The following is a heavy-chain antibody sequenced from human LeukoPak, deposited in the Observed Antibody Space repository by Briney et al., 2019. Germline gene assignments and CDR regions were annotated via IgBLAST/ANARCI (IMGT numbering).Heavy chain of an antibody. CDR3: AKDPGSGYYYFDY. D-gene: IGHD3-22*01. CDR1: GFTFSSYT. J-gene: IGHJ4*02. CDR2: ISGSGGST. Sequence: GGSLRLSCAASGFTFSSYTMSWVRQAPGKGLEWVSAISGSGGSTYYADSVKGRFTISRDNSKNTLYLQMNSLRAEDTAVYYCAKDPGSGYYYFDYWGQGTLVTVSS. V-gene: IGHV3-23*01.